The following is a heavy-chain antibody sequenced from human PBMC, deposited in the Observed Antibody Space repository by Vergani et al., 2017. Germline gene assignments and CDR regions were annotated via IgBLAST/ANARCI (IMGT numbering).Heavy chain of an antibody. J-gene: IGHJ6*03. CDR3: AKEYSSGWYYYYYMDV. V-gene: IGHV3-43*01. D-gene: IGHD6-19*01. Sequence: EVQLVESGGVVVQPGGSLRLSCAASGFTFDDYTMHWVRQAPGKGLEWVSLISWDGGSTYYADSVKGRFTISRDNSKNSLYLQMNSRRTEDTALYYCAKEYSSGWYYYYYMDVWGKGTTVTVSS. CDR2: ISWDGGST. CDR1: GFTFDDYT.